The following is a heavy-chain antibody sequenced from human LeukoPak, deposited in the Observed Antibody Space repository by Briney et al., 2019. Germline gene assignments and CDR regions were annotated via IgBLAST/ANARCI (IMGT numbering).Heavy chain of an antibody. V-gene: IGHV1-18*01. Sequence: ASVKVSCKTSGYSFISYGISWVRQAPGQGLEWMGWISTYNGNTNYAQKFQGRVTMTTDTSTSTAYMELGSLTSDDTALYYCAIRSGTYPYYFDYWGPGTRVSVST. CDR1: GYSFISYG. CDR3: AIRSGTYPYYFDY. J-gene: IGHJ4*02. D-gene: IGHD1-26*01. CDR2: ISTYNGNT.